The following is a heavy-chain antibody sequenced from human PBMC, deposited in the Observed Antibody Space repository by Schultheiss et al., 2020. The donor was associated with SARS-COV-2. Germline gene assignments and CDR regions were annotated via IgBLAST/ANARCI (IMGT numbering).Heavy chain of an antibody. D-gene: IGHD4-17*01. CDR1: GGSFSGYY. Sequence: SQTLSLTCAVYGGSFSGYYWSWIRQPPGKGLEWIGEINHSGSTNYNPSLKSRVTISVDTSKNQFSLKLSSVTAADTAVYYCARGRGGYGDSPFDYWGPGTLVTVSS. CDR3: ARGRGGYGDSPFDY. CDR2: INHSGST. J-gene: IGHJ4*01. V-gene: IGHV4-34*01.